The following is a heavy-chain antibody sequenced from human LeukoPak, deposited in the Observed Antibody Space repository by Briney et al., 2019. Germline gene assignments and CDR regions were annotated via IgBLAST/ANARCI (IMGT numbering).Heavy chain of an antibody. Sequence: GASVKVSCKASGYTFTSYGISWVRQAPGQGLEWMGIINPSGGSTSYAQKFQGRVTMTRDTSTSTVYMELSSLRSEDTAVYYCARDRRRYCSSTSCFFDYWGQGTLVTVSS. J-gene: IGHJ4*02. CDR1: GYTFTSYG. CDR2: INPSGGST. CDR3: ARDRRRYCSSTSCFFDY. V-gene: IGHV1-46*01. D-gene: IGHD2-2*01.